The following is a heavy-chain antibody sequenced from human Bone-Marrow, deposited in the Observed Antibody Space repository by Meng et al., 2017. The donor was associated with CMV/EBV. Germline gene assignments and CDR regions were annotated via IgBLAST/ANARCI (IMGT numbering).Heavy chain of an antibody. V-gene: IGHV1-18*01. D-gene: IGHD2-2*01. CDR1: GYTFANYG. Sequence: ASVKVSCKASGYTFANYGITWVRQAPGQGLEWMGWIYAYNGNTNYALNLQERVTMTTDSSTSTAYMELASLVPDDTAVYYCARDRRADCSSSSGSLGDWGQGTLVTVSS. CDR3: ARDRRADCSSSSGSLGD. CDR2: IYAYNGNT. J-gene: IGHJ4*02.